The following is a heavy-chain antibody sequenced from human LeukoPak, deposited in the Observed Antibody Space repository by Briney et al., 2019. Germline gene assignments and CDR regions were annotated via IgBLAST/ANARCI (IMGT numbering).Heavy chain of an antibody. D-gene: IGHD2-2*01. CDR3: ARLLVVPAAIWFDP. J-gene: IGHJ5*02. V-gene: IGHV1-2*02. CDR2: INPNSGGT. Sequence: ASVSVSCKASGYTFTGYYMQGVRQAPGQGLEWRGWINPNSGGTNYAQKFQGRVTMTRDTSISTAYMELSRLRSDDTAVYYCARLLVVPAAIWFDPWGQGTLVTVSS. CDR1: GYTFTGYY.